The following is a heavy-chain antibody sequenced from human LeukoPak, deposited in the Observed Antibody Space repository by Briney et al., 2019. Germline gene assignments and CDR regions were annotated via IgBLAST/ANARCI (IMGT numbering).Heavy chain of an antibody. CDR1: GFTFSTYW. CDR2: IEQDESEK. D-gene: IGHD4-11*01. Sequence: GGSLRLSCAAYGFTFSTYWMSWARQAPGKGLEWVANIEQDESEKYYMDSVKGRFTISRDNAKNSLSLQMSSLRADDTAVYYCARVGRDSKYGYFDFWGQGTLVTVSS. CDR3: ARVGRDSKYGYFDF. V-gene: IGHV3-7*01. J-gene: IGHJ4*02.